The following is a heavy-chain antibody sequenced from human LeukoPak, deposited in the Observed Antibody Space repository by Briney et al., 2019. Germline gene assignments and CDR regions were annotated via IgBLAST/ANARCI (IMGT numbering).Heavy chain of an antibody. CDR3: ASTTVRTGY. CDR1: GYSISSGYY. V-gene: IGHV4-38-2*02. CDR2: IYRSGST. J-gene: IGHJ4*02. Sequence: SETLSLTCTVSGYSISSGYYWGWIRQPPGKGLEWIGSIYRSGSTYYNPSLKSRVTISVDTSKNQFSLKLSSVTAADTAVYYCASTTVRTGYWGQGTLVTVSS. D-gene: IGHD4-17*01.